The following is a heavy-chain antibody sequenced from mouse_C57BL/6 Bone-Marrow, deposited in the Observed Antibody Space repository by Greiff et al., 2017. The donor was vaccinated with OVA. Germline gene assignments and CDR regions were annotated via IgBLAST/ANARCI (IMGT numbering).Heavy chain of an antibody. J-gene: IGHJ2*01. CDR1: GYSITSGYY. CDR2: ISYDGSN. V-gene: IGHV3-6*01. CDR3: ARRDGYYVLDD. Sequence: VQLQQSGPGLVKPSQSLSLTCSVTGYSITSGYYWNWIRQFPGNKLEWMGYISYDGSNNYNPSLKNRISITRDTSKNQFFLKLNSVTTEDTATYYCARRDGYYVLDDWGQGTTLTVSS. D-gene: IGHD2-3*01.